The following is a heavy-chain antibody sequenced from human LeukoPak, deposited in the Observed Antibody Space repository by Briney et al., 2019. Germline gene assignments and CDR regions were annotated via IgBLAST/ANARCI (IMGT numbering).Heavy chain of an antibody. D-gene: IGHD4-17*01. CDR2: ISWNSGSI. CDR1: GFTFDDYA. Sequence: PGGSLRLSCAASGFTFDDYAMHWVRQAPGKGLEWVSGISWNSGSIGYVDSVKGRFTISRDNAKNSLYLQMNSLRAEDTAVYYCAGCSTVTTYYYSYYMDIWGKGTTVTVSS. V-gene: IGHV3-9*01. CDR3: AGCSTVTTYYYSYYMDI. J-gene: IGHJ6*03.